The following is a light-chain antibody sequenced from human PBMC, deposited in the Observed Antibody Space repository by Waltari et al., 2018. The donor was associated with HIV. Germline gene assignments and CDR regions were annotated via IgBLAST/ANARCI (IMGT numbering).Light chain of an antibody. CDR2: GAS. CDR3: QQYGSSPRS. V-gene: IGKV3-20*01. J-gene: IGKJ2*03. CDR1: QSVSSSY. Sequence: EIVLTQSPGTLSLSPGERATIPCRASQSVSSSYLAWYQQKPGQAPRLLIYGASSRATGIPDRFSGSGSGTDFTLTISRLEPEDFAVYYCQQYGSSPRSFGQGTKLEI.